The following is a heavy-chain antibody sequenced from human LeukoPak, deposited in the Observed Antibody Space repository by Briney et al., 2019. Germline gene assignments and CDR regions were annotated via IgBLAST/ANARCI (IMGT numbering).Heavy chain of an antibody. Sequence: SQTLSLTCNVSVGSISSGSYYWRWSRQPAAKGLEWIGRIYTSGSPNYHPSLKSRVTISVDTSKNQFSLKLSSVTAADTAVYYCARAYYYYYMDVWGKGTTVTVSS. CDR1: VGSISSGSYY. CDR2: IYTSGSP. CDR3: ARAYYYYYMDV. J-gene: IGHJ6*03. V-gene: IGHV4-61*02.